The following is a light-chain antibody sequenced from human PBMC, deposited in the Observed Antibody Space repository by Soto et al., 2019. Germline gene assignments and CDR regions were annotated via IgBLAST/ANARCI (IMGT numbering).Light chain of an antibody. Sequence: EKVMSHSPATLSVSPGERATLSCRASQSVSSNLAWYQQKPGQPPRLLIYDISTRATGIPTRFSGSGSGTEFTLTISSLQSEDFAVYCCQEYNSWPLTFCGVTKV. V-gene: IGKV3D-15*01. CDR2: DIS. CDR1: QSVSSN. J-gene: IGKJ4*01. CDR3: QEYNSWPLT.